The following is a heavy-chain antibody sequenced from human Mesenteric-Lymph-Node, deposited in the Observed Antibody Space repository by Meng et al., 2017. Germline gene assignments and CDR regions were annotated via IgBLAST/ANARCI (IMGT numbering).Heavy chain of an antibody. D-gene: IGHD2-2*01. Sequence: QVQLQQWGAGLVKASETLSLTCAGYGGSFSGYYWSWIRQPPGKGLEWIGEINHSGSTNYNPSLKSRVTISVDTSKNQFSLKLSSVTAADTAVYYCARTIGGADIVVVPAAYYFDYWGQGTLVTVSS. CDR1: GGSFSGYY. CDR3: ARTIGGADIVVVPAAYYFDY. V-gene: IGHV4-34*01. J-gene: IGHJ4*02. CDR2: INHSGST.